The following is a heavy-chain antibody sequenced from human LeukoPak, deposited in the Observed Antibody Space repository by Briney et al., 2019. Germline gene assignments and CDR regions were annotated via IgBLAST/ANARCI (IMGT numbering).Heavy chain of an antibody. CDR2: IRQDGSVK. V-gene: IGHV3-7*01. CDR3: RVTTRGRGFDY. J-gene: IGHJ4*02. Sequence: GGSLRLSCAASGFTFSSYWMSWVRQAPGKGLEWVANIRQDGSVKNYVDSVKGRFTISRDNPKNSVYLQMSSLRAEDTAVYYWRVTTRGRGFDYWGQGTLVTVSS. D-gene: IGHD1/OR15-1a*01. CDR1: GFTFSSYW.